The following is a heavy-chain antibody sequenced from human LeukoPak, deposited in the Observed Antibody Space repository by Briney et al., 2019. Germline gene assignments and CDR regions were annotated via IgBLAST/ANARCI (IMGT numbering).Heavy chain of an antibody. CDR1: GYTFRRYG. CDR2: MNPNSGNT. D-gene: IGHD3-22*01. CDR3: ARTAGPHSSGYYRHDFDY. V-gene: IGHV1-8*03. Sequence: ASVKVSCKASGYTFRRYGISWVRQATAHGLEWMGWMNPNSGNTGYAQKFQGRVTITRNTSISTAYMELSSLRSEDTAVYYCARTAGPHSSGYYRHDFDYWGQGTLVTVSS. J-gene: IGHJ4*02.